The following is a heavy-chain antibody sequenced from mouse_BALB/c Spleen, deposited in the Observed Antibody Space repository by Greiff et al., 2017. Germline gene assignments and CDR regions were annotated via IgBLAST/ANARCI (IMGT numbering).Heavy chain of an antibody. J-gene: IGHJ2*01. CDR3: TREGDLDY. V-gene: IGHV6-6*02. CDR2: IRLKSNNYAT. Sequence: EVKVEESGGGLVQPGGSMKLSCVASGFTFSNYWMNWVRQSPEKGLEWVAEIRLKSNNYATHYAESVKGRFTISRDDSKSSVYLQMNNLRAEDTGIYYCTREGDLDYRGQGTTLTVSS. CDR1: GFTFSNYW. D-gene: IGHD3-3*01.